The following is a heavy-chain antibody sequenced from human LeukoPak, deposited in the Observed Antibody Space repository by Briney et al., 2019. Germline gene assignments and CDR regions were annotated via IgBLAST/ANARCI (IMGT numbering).Heavy chain of an antibody. CDR1: GFTFDDYA. CDR2: ISWNSGII. J-gene: IGHJ3*02. D-gene: IGHD1-26*01. V-gene: IGHV3-9*01. CDR3: AKARPGSGSYRDAFDI. Sequence: GGSLRLSCAASGFTFDDYAMHWVRQAPGKGLEWVSFISWNSGIIGYADSVMGRFTISRDNAKNSLYLQMISLRAEDTALYYCAKARPGSGSYRDAFDIWGQGTMVTVSS.